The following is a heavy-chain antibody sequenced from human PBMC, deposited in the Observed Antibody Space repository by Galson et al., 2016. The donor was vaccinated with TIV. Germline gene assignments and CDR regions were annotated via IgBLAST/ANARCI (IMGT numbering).Heavy chain of an antibody. V-gene: IGHV1-3*01. CDR2: INVGNGDR. D-gene: IGHD3-16*01. J-gene: IGHJ4*02. CDR1: GYILASHV. Sequence: SVKVSCKASGYILASHVMRWVRQAPGQRPEWMGWINVGNGDRKYSQRLQGRVTLSGDTSANTAFMELSSLRFEDTATYYCARDRGGSGDFDYWGQGTLVTVSS. CDR3: ARDRGGSGDFDY.